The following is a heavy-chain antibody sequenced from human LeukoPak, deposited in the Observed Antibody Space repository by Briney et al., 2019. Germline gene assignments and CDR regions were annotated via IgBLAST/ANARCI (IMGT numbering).Heavy chain of an antibody. J-gene: IGHJ5*02. CDR1: GFTFSDYA. CDR2: ISFDGSIK. Sequence: GGSLRLSCAASGFTFSDYAMHWVRQPPGKGLEWVAVISFDGSIKFSADSVKGRFTISRDNSKNTLYLQMNSLRAEDTAVYYCARDYGDYGWFDPWGQGTLVTVSS. D-gene: IGHD4-17*01. CDR3: ARDYGDYGWFDP. V-gene: IGHV3-30-3*01.